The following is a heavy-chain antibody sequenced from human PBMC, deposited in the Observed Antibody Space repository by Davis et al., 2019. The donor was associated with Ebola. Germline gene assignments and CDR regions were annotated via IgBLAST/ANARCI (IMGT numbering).Heavy chain of an antibody. D-gene: IGHD4-17*01. Sequence: VKVSCKASGGTFNTYAISWVRQAPGQGLDWMGGIIPVSGIPKYAQKFQCRVTITADESTSTVYMELSSLRSEDTAVYYCATVGTSVTAFDHWGQGTLVTVSS. CDR1: GGTFNTYA. CDR2: IIPVSGIP. CDR3: ATVGTSVTAFDH. V-gene: IGHV1-69*13. J-gene: IGHJ4*02.